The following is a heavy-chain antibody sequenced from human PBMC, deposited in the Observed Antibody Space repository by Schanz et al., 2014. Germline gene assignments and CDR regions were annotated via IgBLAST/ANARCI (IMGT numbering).Heavy chain of an antibody. CDR1: GFVFRTFA. D-gene: IGHD6-19*01. Sequence: EVQLLESGGTVVQPGGSLRVSCAASGFVFRTFAMYWVRQAPGKGLEWVSAITGSGSKTYYADSVKGRFTIARDNSKKTLYLQMNSLRAEDTAVYYCARDHQWLARYYMDVWGKGTTVTVSS. J-gene: IGHJ6*03. CDR2: ITGSGSKT. CDR3: ARDHQWLARYYMDV. V-gene: IGHV3-23*01.